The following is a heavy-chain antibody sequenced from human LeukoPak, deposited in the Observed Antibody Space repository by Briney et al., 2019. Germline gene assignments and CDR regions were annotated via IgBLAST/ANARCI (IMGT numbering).Heavy chain of an antibody. CDR1: GGSISSSSYY. Sequence: SETLSLTCTVSGGSISSSSYYWGWIRQPPGKGLEWIGSIYYSGSTYYNPSLKSRVTISVDTSKNQFSLKLSSVTAADTAVYYCARRGIAALYYFDYWGQGTLVTVSS. CDR2: IYYSGST. J-gene: IGHJ4*02. CDR3: ARRGIAALYYFDY. D-gene: IGHD6-13*01. V-gene: IGHV4-39*01.